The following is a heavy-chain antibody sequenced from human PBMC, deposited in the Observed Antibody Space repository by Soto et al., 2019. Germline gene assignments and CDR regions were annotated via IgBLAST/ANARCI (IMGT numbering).Heavy chain of an antibody. CDR3: AHSVPYSSYWDVGWFDT. J-gene: IGHJ5*02. D-gene: IGHD2-21*01. CDR2: IYWDNDR. CDR1: GFSLTTGGVG. V-gene: IGHV2-5*02. Sequence: QITLKESGPLLVEPTQTLTLTCSFSGFSLTTGGVGVGWLRQAPGKALECLGIIYWDNDRRYNPALKERLTIAKGASKNQVGLTMTYMEAVDTATYYCAHSVPYSSYWDVGWFDTWGQGTLLTVS.